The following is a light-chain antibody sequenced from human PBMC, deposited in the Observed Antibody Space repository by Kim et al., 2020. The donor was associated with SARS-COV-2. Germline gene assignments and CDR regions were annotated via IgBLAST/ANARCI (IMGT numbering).Light chain of an antibody. CDR2: LNSDGSH. J-gene: IGLJ3*02. V-gene: IGLV4-69*01. CDR3: QTWGTAWV. CDR1: SGHSSYA. Sequence: GALVKLTCTLSSGHSSYAIAWHQQQPEKGPRYLMKLNSDGSHSKGDGIPDRFSGSSSGAERYLTISSLQSEDEADYYCQTWGTAWVFGGGTKLTVL.